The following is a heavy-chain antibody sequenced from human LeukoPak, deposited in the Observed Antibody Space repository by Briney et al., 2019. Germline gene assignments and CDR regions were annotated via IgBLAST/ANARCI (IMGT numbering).Heavy chain of an antibody. CDR2: ISSNGGST. V-gene: IGHV3-64*01. D-gene: IGHD2-2*03. CDR1: GFTFSSYA. Sequence: GGSLRLSCAASGFTFSSYAMHWVRQAPGKGLEYVSAISSNGGSTYYANSVKGRFTISRDNSMNTLYLQMGSLRAEDMAVYYCARGVGYCSSTSCYDYFDYWGQGTLVTVSS. J-gene: IGHJ4*02. CDR3: ARGVGYCSSTSCYDYFDY.